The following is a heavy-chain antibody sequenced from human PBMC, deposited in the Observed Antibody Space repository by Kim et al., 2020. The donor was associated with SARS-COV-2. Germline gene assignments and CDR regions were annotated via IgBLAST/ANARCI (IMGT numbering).Heavy chain of an antibody. J-gene: IGHJ6*02. V-gene: IGHV3-43*01. CDR3: TKDIGYYGSGSYAMDV. D-gene: IGHD3-10*01. Sequence: DFVKGRFTISRDNSRNSMYLQMNSLRSEDSALYYCTKDIGYYGSGSYAMDVWGQGTRVTVSS.